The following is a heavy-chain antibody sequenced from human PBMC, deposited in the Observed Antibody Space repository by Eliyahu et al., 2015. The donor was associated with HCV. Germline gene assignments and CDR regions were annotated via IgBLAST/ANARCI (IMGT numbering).Heavy chain of an antibody. CDR1: GFIFSXYA. D-gene: IGHD3-22*01. V-gene: IGHV3-23*01. J-gene: IGHJ4*02. CDR3: ARDTSYYLDGSGYPDY. Sequence: ELQLLESGGGLVQPGGSLRLSCAAXGFIFSXYAMTWVRQAPGKGLEWVXAITGSGGSTFYADSVKGRFTVSRDNSKNTLYLQVNSLRGEDAAVYYCARDTSYYLDGSGYPDYWGQGTLVTVSS. CDR2: ITGSGGST.